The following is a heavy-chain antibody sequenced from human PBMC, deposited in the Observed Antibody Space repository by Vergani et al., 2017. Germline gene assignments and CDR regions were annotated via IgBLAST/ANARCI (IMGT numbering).Heavy chain of an antibody. J-gene: IGHJ5*02. V-gene: IGHV3-33*01. CDR1: GFTFNQYG. CDR3: ARGLRLLYNRFDP. CDR2: TWYDGNNK. Sequence: QVQLVESGGGVVQPGRSLRLSCAASGFTFNQYGMHWVRQAPGKGLEGVAVTWYDGNNKQYADSVKGRFTISRDNSKSTMYLQMNSLRDEDTGVYYCARGLRLLYNRFDPWGQGTLVTVSS. D-gene: IGHD1-14*01.